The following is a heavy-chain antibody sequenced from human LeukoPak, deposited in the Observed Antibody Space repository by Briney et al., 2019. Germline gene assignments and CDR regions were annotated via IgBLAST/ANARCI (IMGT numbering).Heavy chain of an antibody. D-gene: IGHD3-22*01. J-gene: IGHJ3*02. CDR3: ARDSSGYASAFDI. V-gene: IGHV4-30-4*01. CDR2: IYYSGST. CDR1: GGSISSGDYY. Sequence: PSETLSLTCTVSGGSISSGDYYWSWIRQPPGKGLEWIGCIYYSGSTYYNPSLKSRVTISVDTSKNQFSLKLSSVTAADTAVYYCARDSSGYASAFDIWGQGTVVTVSS.